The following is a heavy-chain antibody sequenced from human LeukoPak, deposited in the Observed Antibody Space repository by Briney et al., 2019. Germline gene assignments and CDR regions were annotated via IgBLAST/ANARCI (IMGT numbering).Heavy chain of an antibody. V-gene: IGHV1-3*01. CDR1: GYTFTSYA. CDR3: ASSYPGGDCYPY. CDR2: INAGNGNT. D-gene: IGHD2-21*02. J-gene: IGHJ4*02. Sequence: ASVKVSCKASGYTFTSYAMHWVRQAPGQRLEWMGWINAGNGNTKYSQKFQGRVTITRDTSASTAYMELSSLRSEDTAVYYCASSYPGGDCYPYWGQGTLVTVSS.